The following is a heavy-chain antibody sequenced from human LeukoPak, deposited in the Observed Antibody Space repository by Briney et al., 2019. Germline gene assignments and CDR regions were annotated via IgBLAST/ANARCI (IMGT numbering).Heavy chain of an antibody. D-gene: IGHD2-2*01. CDR1: GFTFSRYW. V-gene: IGHV3-74*01. CDR3: AKGRRARTSCFDY. J-gene: IGHJ4*02. CDR2: INEDGSTT. Sequence: GGSLRLSCAASGFTFSRYWMHWVRQAPGKGLVWVSRINEDGSTTSYADSVKGRFTISRDNAKNTLYLQMNGLRAEDTAVYYCAKGRRARTSCFDYWGQGTLVTVSS.